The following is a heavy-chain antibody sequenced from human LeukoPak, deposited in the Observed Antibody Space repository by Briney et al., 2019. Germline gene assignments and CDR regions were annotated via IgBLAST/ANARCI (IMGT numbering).Heavy chain of an antibody. J-gene: IGHJ4*02. CDR1: GFTFSGHW. D-gene: IGHD1-14*01. Sequence: GGSLRLSCAASGFTFSGHWMSWVRQAPGKGLEWVANINQGGSDKYSVDSVKGRFTISRDNANNLLYLQMNSLRGEDTAVYYCTRDRSRAEDDWGQGTLVTVSS. V-gene: IGHV3-7*01. CDR2: INQGGSDK. CDR3: TRDRSRAEDD.